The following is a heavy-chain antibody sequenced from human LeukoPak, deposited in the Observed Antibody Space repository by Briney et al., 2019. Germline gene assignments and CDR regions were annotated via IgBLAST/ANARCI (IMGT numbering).Heavy chain of an antibody. D-gene: IGHD5-12*01. CDR1: GGSISSYC. V-gene: IGHV4-59*08. J-gene: IGHJ4*02. CDR2: IYYSGST. Sequence: KPTEPLSLTCTVSGGSISSYCWSRIRQSPGKGLEWIGYIYYSGSTNYNPSLQSRVTISVDTSKNQVSLKLNSVTAADTAVYYCARGFSGYEPYYFAYWGQGTLVTVSS. CDR3: ARGFSGYEPYYFAY.